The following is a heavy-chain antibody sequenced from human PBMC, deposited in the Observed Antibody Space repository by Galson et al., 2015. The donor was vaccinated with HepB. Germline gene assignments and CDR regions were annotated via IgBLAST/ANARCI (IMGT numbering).Heavy chain of an antibody. V-gene: IGHV4-34*01. D-gene: IGHD3-22*01. J-gene: IGHJ3*02. CDR2: INHSGST. Sequence: ETLSLTCAVYGGSFSGYYWSWIRQPPGKGLEWIGEINHSGSTNYNPSLKSRVTISVDTSKNQFSLKLSSVTAVDTAVYYCARSSYDSSGYPDALDMWGQGTMVTVSS. CDR1: GGSFSGYY. CDR3: ARSSYDSSGYPDALDM.